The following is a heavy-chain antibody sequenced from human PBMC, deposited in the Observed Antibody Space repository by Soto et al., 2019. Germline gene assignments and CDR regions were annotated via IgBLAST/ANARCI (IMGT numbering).Heavy chain of an antibody. CDR3: ARDLYSSGWYFQH. D-gene: IGHD6-19*01. Sequence: PGGPLRLSCAASGFTFSSYGMHWVRQAPGKGLEWVAVIWYDGSNKYYADSVKGRFTISRDNSKNTLYLQMNSLRAEDTAVYYCARDLYSSGWYFQHWGRGTLVTVSS. CDR2: IWYDGSNK. CDR1: GFTFSSYG. V-gene: IGHV3-33*01. J-gene: IGHJ1*01.